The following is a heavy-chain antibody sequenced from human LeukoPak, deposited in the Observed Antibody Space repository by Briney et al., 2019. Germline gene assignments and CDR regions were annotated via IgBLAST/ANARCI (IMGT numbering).Heavy chain of an antibody. CDR2: ISSSSSYI. V-gene: IGHV3-21*01. Sequence: PEGSLRLSCAASGFTFSSYSMTWVRQAPGKGLEWVSSISSSSSYIYYADSVKGRFTISRDNAKNSLYLQMNSLRAEDTAVYYCARESSGWYGHWGQGTLVTVSS. CDR1: GFTFSSYS. D-gene: IGHD6-19*01. CDR3: ARESSGWYGH. J-gene: IGHJ4*02.